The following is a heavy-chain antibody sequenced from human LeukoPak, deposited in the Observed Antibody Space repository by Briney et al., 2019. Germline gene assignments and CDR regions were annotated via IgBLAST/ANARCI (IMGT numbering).Heavy chain of an antibody. J-gene: IGHJ4*02. CDR3: ARDNIVVVPAASGKHHNLDY. V-gene: IGHV1-46*01. CDR1: GYTFTSYY. D-gene: IGHD2-2*01. Sequence: GASVKVSCKASGYTFTSYYIHWVRQAPGQGLEWMGIINPSGGSTSYAQKFQGRVNMTRDTSTSSVYMELSSLRSEDTAVYYCARDNIVVVPAASGKHHNLDYWGQGTLVTVSS. CDR2: INPSGGST.